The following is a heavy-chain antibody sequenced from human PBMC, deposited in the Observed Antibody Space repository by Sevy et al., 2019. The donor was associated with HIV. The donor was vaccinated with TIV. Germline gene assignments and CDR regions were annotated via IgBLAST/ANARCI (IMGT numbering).Heavy chain of an antibody. D-gene: IGHD3-10*01. Sequence: SETLSLTCTVSGGSISGYYWSWIRQSPGKGLEWIAYTHSNGNTNYNPSLKSRVTMSIDTSKNQFSLKLSSVTAADTAVYYCTRDRYTLVRGIIMTWFDPWGQGTLVTVSS. CDR3: TRDRYTLVRGIIMTWFDP. CDR2: THSNGNT. J-gene: IGHJ5*02. CDR1: GGSISGYY. V-gene: IGHV4-59*01.